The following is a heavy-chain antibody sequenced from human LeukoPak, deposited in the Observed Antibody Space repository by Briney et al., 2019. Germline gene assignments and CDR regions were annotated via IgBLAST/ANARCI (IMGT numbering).Heavy chain of an antibody. Sequence: GGSLRLSCAASGFTFDDYTMHWVRQAPGKGLEWVSLISWDGGSTYYADSVKGRFTISRDNSKNSLYLQMNSLRTEDTALYYCAKDNKALTIAAADNYFDYWGQGTLVTVSS. D-gene: IGHD6-13*01. V-gene: IGHV3-43*01. J-gene: IGHJ4*02. CDR1: GFTFDDYT. CDR2: ISWDGGST. CDR3: AKDNKALTIAAADNYFDY.